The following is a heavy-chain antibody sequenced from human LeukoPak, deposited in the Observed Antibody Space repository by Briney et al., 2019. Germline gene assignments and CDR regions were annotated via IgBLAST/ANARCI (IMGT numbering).Heavy chain of an antibody. V-gene: IGHV3-13*04. CDR1: GFTFSSYD. CDR2: IGTSGDT. J-gene: IGHJ4*02. CDR3: SRVGSSGWPNYFDS. D-gene: IGHD6-19*01. Sequence: GGSLRLSCAASGFTFSSYDMHWVRQATGKGLEWVSVIGTSGDTHYAGSVKGRFTISRENAKNSLYLQMNSLTAGDTAVYFCSRVGSSGWPNYFDSWGQGTLVTVSS.